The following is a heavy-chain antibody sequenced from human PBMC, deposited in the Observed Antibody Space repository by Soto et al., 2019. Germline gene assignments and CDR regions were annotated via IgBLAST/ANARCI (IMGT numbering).Heavy chain of an antibody. CDR1: GYTFTSYG. J-gene: IGHJ4*02. CDR3: ARTFGMGYDFWSGSLYYFDS. Sequence: ASVKVSCKASGYTFTSYGISWVRQAPGQGLEWMGWISAYNCNTNYAQKVQGRVTMTTDTSTSTAYMELRSLRSDDTAVYYCARTFGMGYDFWSGSLYYFDSWGQGTLVTVSS. V-gene: IGHV1-18*01. CDR2: ISAYNCNT. D-gene: IGHD3-3*01.